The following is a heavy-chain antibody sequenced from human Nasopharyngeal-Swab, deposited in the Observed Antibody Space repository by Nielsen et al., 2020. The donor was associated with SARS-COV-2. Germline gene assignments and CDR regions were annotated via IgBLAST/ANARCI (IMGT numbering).Heavy chain of an antibody. D-gene: IGHD1-26*01. CDR2: MYFGVST. CDR1: GGSISNYY. CDR3: AMGAVLCSGMFDAF. V-gene: IGHV4-59*01. J-gene: IGHJ3*01. Sequence: SETLSLTCAVSGGSISNYYWSWIRQPPGKGLEWIGYMYFGVSTNYSPSLKSRVTMSIDTSKMQFSLDLASFTAAASAVYYCAMGAVLCSGMFDAF.